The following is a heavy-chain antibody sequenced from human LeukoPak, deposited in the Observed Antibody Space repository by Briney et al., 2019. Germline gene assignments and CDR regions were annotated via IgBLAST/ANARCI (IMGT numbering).Heavy chain of an antibody. CDR2: ISASNGNT. CDR3: ARDPLIPQQPFFDY. D-gene: IGHD1/OR15-1a*01. J-gene: IGHJ4*02. Sequence: GVSVKVSCKASGYTFTSYGISWVRQAPGQGLEWMGWISASNGNTNYAQKLQGRVTMTTDTSTSTAYMELRSLRSDDTAVYYCARDPLIPQQPFFDYWGQGTLVTVSS. CDR1: GYTFTSYG. V-gene: IGHV1-18*04.